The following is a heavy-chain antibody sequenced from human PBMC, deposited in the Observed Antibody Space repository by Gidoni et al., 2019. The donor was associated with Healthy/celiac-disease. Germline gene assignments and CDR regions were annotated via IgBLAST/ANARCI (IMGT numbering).Heavy chain of an antibody. CDR2: IYYSGST. V-gene: IGHV4-59*08. J-gene: IGHJ5*02. CDR1: GGSISSYY. D-gene: IGHD5-18*01. Sequence: QLQPQESGPGLVKPSETLSLTCTVSGGSISSYYWSWIRQPPGKGLEGIGYIYYSGSTNYNPSLKSRVTISVDTSKNQFSLKLSSVTAADTAVYYCARIYSYGNNWFDPWGQGTLVTVSS. CDR3: ARIYSYGNNWFDP.